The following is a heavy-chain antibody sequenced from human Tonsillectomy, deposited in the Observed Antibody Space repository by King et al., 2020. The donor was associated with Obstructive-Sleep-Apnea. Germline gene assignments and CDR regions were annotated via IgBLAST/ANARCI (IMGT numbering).Heavy chain of an antibody. CDR2: IFYSGST. D-gene: IGHD4-17*01. CDR1: GGSISSYY. CDR3: ARVNLNGEDYVDY. Sequence: QLQESGPGLVKPSETLFLTCTVSGGSISSYYWSWIRQPPGKGLEWIGYIFYSGSTNYNPSLKSRVTISVDTSKSQFSLKLSSVTAADTAVYYCARVNLNGEDYVDYWGQGTLVTVSS. V-gene: IGHV4-59*01. J-gene: IGHJ4*02.